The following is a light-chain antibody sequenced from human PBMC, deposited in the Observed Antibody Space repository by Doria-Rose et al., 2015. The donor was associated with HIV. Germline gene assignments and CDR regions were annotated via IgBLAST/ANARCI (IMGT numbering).Light chain of an antibody. J-gene: IGKJ1*01. V-gene: IGKV1-39*01. Sequence: IQFTQSPSSLSASIGDRVTITCRASQTVSTYLNWSQQEPGKAPKPLIYAASRLQSGVPSRFSGSGSGTDFTLTISGLQPGDFATYHCQQTYSSPPWTFGQGTKIEMK. CDR1: QTVSTY. CDR3: QQTYSSPPWT. CDR2: AAS.